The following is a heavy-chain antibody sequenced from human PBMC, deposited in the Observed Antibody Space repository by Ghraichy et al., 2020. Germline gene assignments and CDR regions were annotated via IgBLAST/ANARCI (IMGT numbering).Heavy chain of an antibody. Sequence: SQTISLTCTVSGGSISSYYWSWIRQPPGKGLEWIGYIYYSGSTNYNPSLKSRVTISVDTSKNQFSLKLSSVTAADTAVYYCATNSNSYGPEDDAFDIWGQGTMVTVSS. J-gene: IGHJ3*02. V-gene: IGHV4-59*08. CDR1: GGSISSYY. D-gene: IGHD5-18*01. CDR2: IYYSGST. CDR3: ATNSNSYGPEDDAFDI.